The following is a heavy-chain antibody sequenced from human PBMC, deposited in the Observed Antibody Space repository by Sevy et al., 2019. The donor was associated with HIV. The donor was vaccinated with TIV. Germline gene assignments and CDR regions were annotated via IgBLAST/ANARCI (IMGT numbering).Heavy chain of an antibody. CDR2: ISGSGGST. Sequence: GGSLRLSCAASGFTFSSYAMSWVRQAPGKGLEWDSAISGSGGSTYYADSVKSRFTISRDNSKNTLYLQMNSLRAEDTAVYYYAKEWHYYDSKPAWGQGTLVTVSS. V-gene: IGHV3-23*01. D-gene: IGHD3-22*01. J-gene: IGHJ5*02. CDR1: GFTFSSYA. CDR3: AKEWHYYDSKPA.